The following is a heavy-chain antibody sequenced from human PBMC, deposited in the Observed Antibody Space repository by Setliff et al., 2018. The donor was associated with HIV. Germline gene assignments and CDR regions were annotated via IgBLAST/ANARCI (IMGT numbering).Heavy chain of an antibody. D-gene: IGHD3-22*01. V-gene: IGHV1-3*01. Sequence: ASVKVSCKAFGYTFSTNSIHWVRQAHRQRLEWMGYINAGDDNTRYSEKFQGRVPITADESKSTAYMELSSLRSEDTAVYYCARGGNEYYYDSSGYHPTDYWGQGTLVTVSS. CDR2: INAGDDNT. CDR3: ARGGNEYYYDSSGYHPTDY. J-gene: IGHJ4*02. CDR1: GYTFSTNS.